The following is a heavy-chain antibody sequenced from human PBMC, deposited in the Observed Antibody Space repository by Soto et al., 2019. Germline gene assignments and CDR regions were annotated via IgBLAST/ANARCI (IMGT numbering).Heavy chain of an antibody. J-gene: IGHJ6*02. V-gene: IGHV3-66*01. CDR3: AKLLSSSSSPAYYYYGMDV. Sequence: GGSLRLSCAASGFTVSSNYMSWVRQAPGKGLEWVSVIYSGGSTYYADSVKGRFTISRDNSKNTLYLQMNSLRAEDTAVYYCAKLLSSSSSPAYYYYGMDVWGQGSKVTVSS. CDR2: IYSGGST. D-gene: IGHD6-6*01. CDR1: GFTVSSNY.